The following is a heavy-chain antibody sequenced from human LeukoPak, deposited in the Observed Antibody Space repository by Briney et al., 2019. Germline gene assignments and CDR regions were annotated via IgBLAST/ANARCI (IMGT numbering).Heavy chain of an antibody. CDR1: GFTFNNYG. CDR2: IWYDGSNK. J-gene: IGHJ5*02. D-gene: IGHD2-15*01. V-gene: IGHV3-33*01. CDR3: ASQVVGAAFDP. Sequence: GGSLRLSCAASGFTFNNYGMHWVRQAPGKGLEWVAFIWYDGSNKYYADSVKGRFTISRDNSKNTLYLQMNSLRAEDTAVYYCASQVVGAAFDPWGQGTLVTVSS.